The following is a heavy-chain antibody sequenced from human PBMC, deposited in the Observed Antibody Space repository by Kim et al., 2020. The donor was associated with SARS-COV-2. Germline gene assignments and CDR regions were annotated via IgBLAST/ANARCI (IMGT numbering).Heavy chain of an antibody. D-gene: IGHD6-13*01. CDR2: LSAGGGTT. CDR1: GFAFNTFS. CDR3: ARPYVTSWYGGFYL. J-gene: IGHJ5*02. Sequence: GGSLRLSCAASGFAFNTFSMSWVRQIPGKGLEWVSTLSAGGGTTFYADSMKGRLTISRDNSRDRVFLQMSRLRVEDTAVYYCARPYVTSWYGGFYLWGPG. V-gene: IGHV3-23*01.